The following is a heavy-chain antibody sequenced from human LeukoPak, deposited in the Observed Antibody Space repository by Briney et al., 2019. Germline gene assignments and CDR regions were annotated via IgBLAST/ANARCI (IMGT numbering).Heavy chain of an antibody. J-gene: IGHJ4*02. Sequence: PGGSLRLSCAASGFPFSSYAMTWVRQAPGKGLEWVSTISGSGSSTYYADSVKGRFTISRDNSKNTLYLQMNSLRAEDTAVYYCARDLDYGSGSYSAPFDYWGQGTLVTVSS. CDR1: GFPFSSYA. V-gene: IGHV3-23*01. D-gene: IGHD3-10*01. CDR3: ARDLDYGSGSYSAPFDY. CDR2: ISGSGSST.